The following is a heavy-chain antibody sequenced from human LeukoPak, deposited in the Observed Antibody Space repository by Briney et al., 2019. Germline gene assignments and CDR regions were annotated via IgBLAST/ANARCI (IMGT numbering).Heavy chain of an antibody. V-gene: IGHV3-7*03. CDR1: RFTFRKYW. CDR3: AKDFIGYFDY. CDR2: IKQDGSEK. J-gene: IGHJ4*02. Sequence: PGGSLRLSCVASRFTFRKYWMSWVRQAPGKGLEWVANIKQDGSEKYYVDSVKGRFTISRDNAKNSLFLQMNSLRAEDTAVYYCAKDFIGYFDYWGQGTLVTVSS. D-gene: IGHD3-10*01.